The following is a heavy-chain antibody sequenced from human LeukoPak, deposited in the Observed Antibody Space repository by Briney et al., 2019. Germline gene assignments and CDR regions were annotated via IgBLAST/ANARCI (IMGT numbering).Heavy chain of an antibody. D-gene: IGHD3-22*01. CDR2: ISSSSSYI. CDR3: ARDLAMGDSSGYYEPTGY. J-gene: IGHJ4*02. CDR1: GFTFSSYS. V-gene: IGHV3-21*01. Sequence: GGSLRLSCAASGFTFSSYSMNWVRQAPGKGLEWLSSISSSSSYIYYADSVKGRFTISRDHSTNSMYLQMNSLRAEDTAVYYCARDLAMGDSSGYYEPTGYWGQGTLVTVSS.